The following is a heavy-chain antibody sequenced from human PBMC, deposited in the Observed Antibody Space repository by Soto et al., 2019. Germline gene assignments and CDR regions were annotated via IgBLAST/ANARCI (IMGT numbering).Heavy chain of an antibody. J-gene: IGHJ6*02. CDR3: ARRRTTGDSFNYYYYGLDV. Sequence: QVQLVESGGGVVQPGRSLRLSCAASGFTFSSYAMHWVRQAPGKGLEWVAVISYDGSNKYYADSVKGRFTISRDNSKNTLYLQMNSLRAEDTPVYYCARRRTTGDSFNYYYYGLDVWGQGTTVTVSS. CDR2: ISYDGSNK. CDR1: GFTFSSYA. V-gene: IGHV3-30-3*01. D-gene: IGHD1-7*01.